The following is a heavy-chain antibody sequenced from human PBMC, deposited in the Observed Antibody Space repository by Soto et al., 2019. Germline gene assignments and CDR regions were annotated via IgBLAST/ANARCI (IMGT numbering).Heavy chain of an antibody. CDR3: ASIYGSGYRAFDY. V-gene: IGHV1-69*02. J-gene: IGHJ4*02. CDR1: GDTFNFYS. CDR2: VNPLVSMS. D-gene: IGHD3-10*01. Sequence: QFQLVQSGSEVKRPGSSVKVSCKASGDTFNFYSINWVRQAPGLGLEWMGRVNPLVSMSNYAQKFQGRVNRTADKSMCTAYMELSSLRSEDTAIYYCASIYGSGYRAFDYWGLGALVTVSS.